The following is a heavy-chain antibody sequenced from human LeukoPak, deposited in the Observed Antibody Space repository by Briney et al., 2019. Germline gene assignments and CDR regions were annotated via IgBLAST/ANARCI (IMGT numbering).Heavy chain of an antibody. D-gene: IGHD3-22*01. CDR2: IYPGDSDT. J-gene: IGHJ4*02. CDR3: ARHYYDSNGYYYLDY. Sequence: GESLKISCKGSGYKFTSYWIGWARQMPGKGLEWMGIIYPGDSDTTYSPSFQGQVTISADKSISTAYLQWSSLKTSDTAMYYCARHYYDSNGYYYLDYWGQGTLVTVSS. CDR1: GYKFTSYW. V-gene: IGHV5-51*01.